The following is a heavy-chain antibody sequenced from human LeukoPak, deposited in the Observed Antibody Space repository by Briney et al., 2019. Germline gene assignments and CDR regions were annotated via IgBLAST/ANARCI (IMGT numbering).Heavy chain of an antibody. J-gene: IGHJ4*02. CDR2: IKQDGSEK. V-gene: IGHV3-7*01. CDR1: GFTFNSYW. D-gene: IGHD3-9*01. Sequence: GGSLRLSCAASGFTFNSYWMSWVRQAPGKGLEWVANIKQDGSEKYYVDSVKGRFTISRDNAKNSLYLQMNSLRAEDTAVYYCARPLTHYDILTGYFNWGQGTLVTVSS. CDR3: ARPLTHYDILTGYFN.